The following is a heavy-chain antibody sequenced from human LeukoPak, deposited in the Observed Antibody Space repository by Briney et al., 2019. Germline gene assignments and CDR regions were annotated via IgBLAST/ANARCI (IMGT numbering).Heavy chain of an antibody. D-gene: IGHD6-13*01. Sequence: SQTLSLTCTVSGGSISSGGYYWSWIRQPPGKGLEWIGYIYHSGSTYYNPSLKSRVTISVDRSKNQFSLKLSSVTAADTAVYYCARLAAAGTCFDYWGQGALVTVSS. CDR1: GGSISSGGYY. J-gene: IGHJ4*02. CDR2: IYHSGST. CDR3: ARLAAAGTCFDY. V-gene: IGHV4-30-2*01.